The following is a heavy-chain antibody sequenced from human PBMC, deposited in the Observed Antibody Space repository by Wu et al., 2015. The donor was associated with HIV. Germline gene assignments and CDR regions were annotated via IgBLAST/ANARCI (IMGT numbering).Heavy chain of an antibody. CDR1: PFSFNTYY. J-gene: IGHJ6*02. Sequence: QVHLVQSGAEVKKPGASVKVSCRASPFSFNTYYMDWVRQAPGQGLEWMGFLNPAGGTTVAQKFQGRVTMTRDTSISTAYMELNRLRSDDTAVYYCARAREVYYGSGRTPHYYYYGMDVWG. CDR3: ARAREVYYGSGRTPHYYYYGMDV. D-gene: IGHD3-10*01. V-gene: IGHV1-2*02. CDR2: LNPAGGTT.